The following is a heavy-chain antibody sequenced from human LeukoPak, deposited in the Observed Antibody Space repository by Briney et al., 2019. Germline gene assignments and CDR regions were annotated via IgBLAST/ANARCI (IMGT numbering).Heavy chain of an antibody. D-gene: IGHD3-22*01. J-gene: IGHJ2*01. CDR1: GYSFTTFW. V-gene: IGHV5-51*01. CDR3: ARRANYYDNTGFQGDWYFDL. CDR2: IYSGDSDT. Sequence: GESLKISCKSSGYSFTTFWIGWVRQMPGQGLEWMGLIYSGDSDTRYGPSFEGQVTISVDKSINTTYLQWSSLKASDTGMYYCARRANYYDNTGFQGDWYFDLWGRGTLVTVSS.